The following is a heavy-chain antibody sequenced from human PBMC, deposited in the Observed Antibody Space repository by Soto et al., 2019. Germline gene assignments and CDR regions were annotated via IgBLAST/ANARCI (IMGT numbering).Heavy chain of an antibody. CDR3: ARGPPFFP. Sequence: SETLSLTCTVSGGSISSGGYSWSWIRQPPGKGLEWIGYIYHSGSTYYNPSLKSRVTISVDRSKNQFSLKLSSVTAADTAVYYCARGPPFFPWGKGTLVTVSS. V-gene: IGHV4-30-2*01. D-gene: IGHD3-3*01. CDR2: IYHSGST. CDR1: GGSISSGGYS. J-gene: IGHJ5*02.